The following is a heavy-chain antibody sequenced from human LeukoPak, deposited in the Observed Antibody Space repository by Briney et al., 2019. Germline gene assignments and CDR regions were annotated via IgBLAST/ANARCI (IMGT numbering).Heavy chain of an antibody. D-gene: IGHD1-1*01. CDR3: ARQGRTTEAFDI. V-gene: IGHV3-30-3*01. CDR1: GFTFSSYA. J-gene: IGHJ3*02. CDR2: ISYDGSNK. Sequence: GGSLRLSCAASGFTFSSYAMHRVRQAPGKGLEWVAVISYDGSNKYYADSVKGRFTISRDNSKNTLYLQMNSLRAEDTAVYYCARQGRTTEAFDIWGQGTMVTVSS.